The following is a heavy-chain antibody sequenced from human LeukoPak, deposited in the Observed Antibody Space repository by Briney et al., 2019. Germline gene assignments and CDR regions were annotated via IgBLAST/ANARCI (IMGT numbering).Heavy chain of an antibody. V-gene: IGHV5-51*01. Sequence: SGESLKISCKGSGYNFASYWIGWVRQMPGKGLEWMGIIYPDDPDTRYSPSFQGQVTISADKSISTAYLQWSSLKASDTAMYYCARHRGFGGNYDYWGQGTLVTVSS. D-gene: IGHD2-15*01. CDR1: GYNFASYW. CDR3: ARHRGFGGNYDY. J-gene: IGHJ4*02. CDR2: IYPDDPDT.